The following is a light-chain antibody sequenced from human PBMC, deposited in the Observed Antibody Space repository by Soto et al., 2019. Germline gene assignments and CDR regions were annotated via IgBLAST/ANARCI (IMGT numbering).Light chain of an antibody. J-gene: IGLJ1*01. CDR2: EVS. CDR1: STDVGDSNH. V-gene: IGLV2-14*01. Sequence: QSVLTQPASVSGSPGQSITISCTGTSTDVGDSNHVSWYQRHPGKAPKLIIYEVSYRPSGVSNRFSGSKSAYTASLTISGLQAEDEADYYCNSQTTSGIRVFGTGTKVTVL. CDR3: NSQTTSGIRV.